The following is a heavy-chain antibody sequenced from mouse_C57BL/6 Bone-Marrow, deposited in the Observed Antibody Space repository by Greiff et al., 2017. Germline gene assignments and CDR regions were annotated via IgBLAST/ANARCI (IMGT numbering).Heavy chain of an antibody. CDR1: GFTFSDYG. CDR2: ISSGSSTL. CDR3: AGGSYWGEIDY. D-gene: IGHD1-1*02. J-gene: IGHJ4*01. V-gene: IGHV5-17*01. Sequence: EVKLEESGGGLVKPGGSLKLSCEASGFTFSDYGMHWVRQAPEKGLEWVAYISSGSSTLYYADTLKGRFTVSRDNAKNTLYLQMSSRRSEDTAMYYCAGGSYWGEIDYWGQGTSVTVSA.